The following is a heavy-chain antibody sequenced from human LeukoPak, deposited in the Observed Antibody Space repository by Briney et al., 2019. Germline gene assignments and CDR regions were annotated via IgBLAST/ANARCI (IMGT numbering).Heavy chain of an antibody. J-gene: IGHJ4*02. D-gene: IGHD3-22*01. CDR3: ARGSPYYDSSGYSPVDY. V-gene: IGHV3-21*01. CDR2: ISSSSSYI. Sequence: PGGSLRLSCAASGFTFSSYSMNWVRQAPGKGLEWVSCISSSSSYIYYADSVKGRFTISRDNAKNSLYLQMNSLRAEDTAVYYCARGSPYYDSSGYSPVDYWGQGTLVTVSS. CDR1: GFTFSSYS.